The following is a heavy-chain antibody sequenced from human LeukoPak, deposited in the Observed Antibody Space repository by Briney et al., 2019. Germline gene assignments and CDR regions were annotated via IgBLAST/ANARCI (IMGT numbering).Heavy chain of an antibody. J-gene: IGHJ4*02. CDR2: IKPNSGGT. D-gene: IGHD5-12*01. V-gene: IGHV1-2*02. Sequence: ASVKVSCKASGYTFTSYGISWVRQAPGQGLEWMGWIKPNSGGTNYAQNFQGRVTMTRDTSISTAYMELSRLRSDDTAVYFCARDRAVATIGGVDYWGQGTLVTVSS. CDR1: GYTFTSYG. CDR3: ARDRAVATIGGVDY.